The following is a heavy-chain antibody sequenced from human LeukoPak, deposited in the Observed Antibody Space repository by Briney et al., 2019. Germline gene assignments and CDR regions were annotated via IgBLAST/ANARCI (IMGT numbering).Heavy chain of an antibody. CDR1: GGSISSSSYY. D-gene: IGHD3-3*01. CDR3: ARHQSSYYDFWSGSPGTYYGMDV. Sequence: SETLSLTCTVSGGSISSSSYYWGWIRQPPGKGLEWIGSIYYSGSTYYNPSLKSRVTISVDTSKNQFSLKLSSVTAADTAVYYCARHQSSYYDFWSGSPGTYYGMDVWGQGTTVTVSS. V-gene: IGHV4-39*01. J-gene: IGHJ6*02. CDR2: IYYSGST.